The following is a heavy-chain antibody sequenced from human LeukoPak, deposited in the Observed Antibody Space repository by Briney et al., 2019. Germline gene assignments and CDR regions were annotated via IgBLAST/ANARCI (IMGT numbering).Heavy chain of an antibody. D-gene: IGHD6-13*01. J-gene: IGHJ5*02. Sequence: GGSLRLSCAASGFTFSSYGMHWVRQAPGKGLEWVAVIWYDGSNKYYANSVKGRFTISRDNSKNTLYLQMNSLRAEDTAVYYCARDRYPGYSSSWFPDPWGQGTLVTVSS. V-gene: IGHV3-33*01. CDR2: IWYDGSNK. CDR1: GFTFSSYG. CDR3: ARDRYPGYSSSWFPDP.